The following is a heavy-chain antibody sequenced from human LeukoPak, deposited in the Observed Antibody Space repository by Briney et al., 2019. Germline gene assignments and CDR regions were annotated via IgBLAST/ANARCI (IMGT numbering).Heavy chain of an antibody. CDR2: ISGSGGST. J-gene: IGHJ4*02. CDR1: GFTLSSYA. CDR3: AKGQEIVVFRYFDY. Sequence: GGSLRLSCAASGFTLSSYAMTWVRQAPGKGLEWVSSISGSGGSTYYGDSVKGRFTISRDNSKNTLYLQMNSLRAEDTAVYYCAKGQEIVVFRYFDYWGQGTLVTVSS. V-gene: IGHV3-23*01. D-gene: IGHD3-22*01.